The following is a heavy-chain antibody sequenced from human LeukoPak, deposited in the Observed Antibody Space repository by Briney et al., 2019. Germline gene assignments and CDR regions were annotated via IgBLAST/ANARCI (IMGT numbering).Heavy chain of an antibody. V-gene: IGHV1-8*01. CDR3: ARGRLRLVRGVKNWFDP. CDR1: GYTFTSYD. J-gene: IGHJ5*02. Sequence: ASVKVSCKASGYTFTSYDINWVRQATGQGLEWMGWMNPNSGNTGYAQKFQGRVTITRNTSISTAYMELSSLRSEDTAVYYCARGRLRLVRGVKNWFDPWGQGTLVTVSS. CDR2: MNPNSGNT. D-gene: IGHD3-10*01.